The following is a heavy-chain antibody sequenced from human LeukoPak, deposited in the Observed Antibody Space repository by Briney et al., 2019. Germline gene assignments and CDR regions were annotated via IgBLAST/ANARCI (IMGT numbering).Heavy chain of an antibody. CDR3: ARGGKWSPRDRFDP. J-gene: IGHJ5*02. Sequence: GGSLRLSRAASGFTFSSYSMNWVRQAPGKGLEWVSSISSSSSYIYYADSVKGRFTISRDNAKNSLYLQMNSLRAEDTAVYYCARGGKWSPRDRFDPWGQGTLVTVSS. V-gene: IGHV3-21*01. CDR2: ISSSSSYI. CDR1: GFTFSSYS. D-gene: IGHD2-8*01.